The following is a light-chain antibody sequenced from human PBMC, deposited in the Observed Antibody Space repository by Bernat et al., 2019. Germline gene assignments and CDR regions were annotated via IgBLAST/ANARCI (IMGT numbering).Light chain of an antibody. CDR1: SIDVGSYNG. CDR3: SSYTSSSTYV. J-gene: IGLJ1*01. Sequence: QSALTQPPSVSGSPGQSVTISCTGASIDVGSYNGVSWYQQPPGTAPKLMIYEVSNRPSGVPDRFSGSKSGNTASLTISGLQAEDEADYYCSSYTSSSTYVFGTGTKVTVL. CDR2: EVS. V-gene: IGLV2-18*02.